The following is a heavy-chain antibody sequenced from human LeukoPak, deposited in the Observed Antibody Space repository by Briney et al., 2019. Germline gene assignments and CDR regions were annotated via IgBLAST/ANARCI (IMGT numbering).Heavy chain of an antibody. CDR1: GFTFSSYD. D-gene: IGHD3-16*01. Sequence: QPGGSLRLSCAASGFTFSSYDMHWVRHVTGKGLEWVSGIHTAGDTYYAGSVKGRFTVSRENAKNFLYLQMNSLRAGDTAVYYCARGLPGGFDFWGQGTPVTVSS. V-gene: IGHV3-13*01. J-gene: IGHJ4*02. CDR2: IHTAGDT. CDR3: ARGLPGGFDF.